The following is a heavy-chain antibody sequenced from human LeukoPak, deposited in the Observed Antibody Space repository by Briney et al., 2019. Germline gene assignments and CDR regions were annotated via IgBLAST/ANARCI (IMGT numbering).Heavy chain of an antibody. CDR1: GGSISSGGYY. CDR2: IYYSGST. D-gene: IGHD1-26*01. J-gene: IGHJ5*02. CDR3: ARERSGSYLFNWFDP. Sequence: SETLSLTCTVSGGSISSGGYYWSWIRQHPGKSLEWIGYIYYSGSTYYNPSLKSRVTISVDTSKNQFSLKLSSVTAADTAVYHCARERSGSYLFNWFDPWGQGTLVTVSS. V-gene: IGHV4-31*03.